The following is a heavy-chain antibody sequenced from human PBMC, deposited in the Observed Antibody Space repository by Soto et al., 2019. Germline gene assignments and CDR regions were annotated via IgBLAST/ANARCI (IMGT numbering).Heavy chain of an antibody. CDR1: GGTFSSYT. J-gene: IGHJ5*02. Sequence: QVQLVQSGAEVKKPGSSVKVSCKASGGTFSSYTISWVRQATGQGLEWMGRIIPILGIANYAQKFQGRVTITADKSTSTAYMELSSLRSEDTAVYYCARDNPSIAAAGTGGWFDPWGQGTLVTVSS. CDR3: ARDNPSIAAAGTGGWFDP. D-gene: IGHD6-13*01. V-gene: IGHV1-69*08. CDR2: IIPILGIA.